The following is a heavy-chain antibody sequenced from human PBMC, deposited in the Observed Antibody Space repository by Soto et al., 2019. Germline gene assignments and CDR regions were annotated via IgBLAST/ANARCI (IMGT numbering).Heavy chain of an antibody. CDR3: FRGGVTSRTFDY. CDR1: GYIIENYW. CDR2: IFPDDSDT. J-gene: IGHJ4*02. D-gene: IGHD3-16*01. V-gene: IGHV5-51*01. Sequence: HGESLKISCKASGYIIENYWIGWVRQMPGQGLEWMGIIFPDDSDTRYSPSFQGHVTISVDKSISTAYVQWSSLKASYSAIYYCFRGGVTSRTFDYWGQGTLVTVSS.